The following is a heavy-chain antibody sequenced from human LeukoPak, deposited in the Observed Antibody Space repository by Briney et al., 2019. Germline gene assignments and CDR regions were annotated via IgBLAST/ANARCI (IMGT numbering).Heavy chain of an antibody. D-gene: IGHD5-12*01. CDR2: IYYSGST. Sequence: SETLSLTCTVSGGSISSSSYYWGWIRQPPGKGLEWIGSIYYSGSTYYNPSLKSRVTISVDTSKNQFSLKLSSVTAADTAVYYCARGVRWLRYSYFDYWGQGTLVTVSS. J-gene: IGHJ4*02. V-gene: IGHV4-39*07. CDR3: ARGVRWLRYSYFDY. CDR1: GGSISSSSYY.